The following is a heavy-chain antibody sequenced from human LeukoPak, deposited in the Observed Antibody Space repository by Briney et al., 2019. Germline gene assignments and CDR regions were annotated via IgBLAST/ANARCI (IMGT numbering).Heavy chain of an antibody. V-gene: IGHV3-21*01. CDR3: ARGRVSRDGYPFDY. CDR2: ISSSSSYI. D-gene: IGHD5-24*01. J-gene: IGHJ4*02. Sequence: KTGGSLRLSCAASGFTFSSYSMNWVRQAPGKGLEWVSSISSSSSYIYYADSVKGRFTISRDSAKNSLYLQMNSLRAEDTAVYYCARGRVSRDGYPFDYWGQGTLVTVSS. CDR1: GFTFSSYS.